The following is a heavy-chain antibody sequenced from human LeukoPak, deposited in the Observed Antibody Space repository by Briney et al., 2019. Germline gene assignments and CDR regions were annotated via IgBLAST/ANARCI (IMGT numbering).Heavy chain of an antibody. CDR3: ARRRGSYYYYYMDV. CDR2: INHSGST. J-gene: IGHJ6*03. CDR1: GGSISSYY. V-gene: IGHV4-34*01. Sequence: NPSETLSLTCTVSGGSISSYYWSWIRQPPGKGLEWIGEINHSGSTNYNPSLKSRVTISVDTSKNQFSLKLSSATAADTAVYYCARRRGSYYYYYMDVWGKGTTVTVSS.